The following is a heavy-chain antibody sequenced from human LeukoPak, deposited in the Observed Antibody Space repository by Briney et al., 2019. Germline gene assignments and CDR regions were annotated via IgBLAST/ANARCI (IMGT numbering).Heavy chain of an antibody. J-gene: IGHJ4*02. CDR1: GYTFTGYY. CDR3: ARDITMVRGVQDY. Sequence: GSVKVSCKASGYTFTGYYMHWVRQAPGQGLEWMGWINPNSGGTNYAQKFQGRVTMTRDTSISTAYMELSRLRSDDTAVYYCARDITMVRGVQDYWDQGTLVTVSS. D-gene: IGHD3-10*01. CDR2: INPNSGGT. V-gene: IGHV1-2*02.